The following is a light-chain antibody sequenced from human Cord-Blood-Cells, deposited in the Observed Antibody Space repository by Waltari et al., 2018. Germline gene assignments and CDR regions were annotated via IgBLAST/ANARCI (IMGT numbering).Light chain of an antibody. Sequence: QSVLTQPPSASGTPGQRVTISCSGRSSNIGSNSVYWYQQLPGTAPKLLIYRNNQRPSGVPDRFSGSKSGTSASLAISGLRSEDEADYYCAAWDDSLSGLYVFGTGTKVTVL. J-gene: IGLJ1*01. CDR2: RNN. CDR3: AAWDDSLSGLYV. CDR1: SSNIGSNS. V-gene: IGLV1-47*01.